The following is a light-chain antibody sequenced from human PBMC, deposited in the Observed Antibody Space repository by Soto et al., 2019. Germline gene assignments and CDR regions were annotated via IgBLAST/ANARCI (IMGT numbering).Light chain of an antibody. CDR3: QQYDKSPLT. V-gene: IGKV3-20*01. Sequence: EIVLTQSPATLSLSPGERATLSCRASQSVGSNLAWYQQKPGQAPRLLIYGASNRATGIPDRFSGSGSGTDFTLTISRLEPEDFAVYYCQQYDKSPLTFGGGTKVDIK. J-gene: IGKJ4*01. CDR1: QSVGSN. CDR2: GAS.